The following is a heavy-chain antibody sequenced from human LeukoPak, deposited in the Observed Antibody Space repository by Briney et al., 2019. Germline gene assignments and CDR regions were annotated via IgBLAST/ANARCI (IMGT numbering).Heavy chain of an antibody. CDR2: INHSGST. Sequence: KPSETLSLTCAVYGGSFSGYYWSWIRQPPGKGLEWIGEINHSGSTNYNPSLKSRVTISVDTSKNQFSLKLSSVTAADTAVYYCAAFSHVRGYYFDYWGQGTLVTASS. CDR3: AAFSHVRGYYFDY. V-gene: IGHV4-34*01. D-gene: IGHD3-3*02. J-gene: IGHJ4*02. CDR1: GGSFSGYY.